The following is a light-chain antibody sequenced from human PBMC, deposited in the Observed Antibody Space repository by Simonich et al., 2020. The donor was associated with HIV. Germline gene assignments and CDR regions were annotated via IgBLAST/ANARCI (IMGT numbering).Light chain of an antibody. V-gene: IGKV4-1*01. Sequence: DIVMTQSPDSLAVSLGERATINCKSSQTVLYSSNNKNYLAWYQQKPGQPPKLLIYWASTRESGVPDRFSGSGSGTEFTLPISSRQAEDVAVYYCQQYYSSPHTFGQGTRLEIK. CDR3: QQYYSSPHT. J-gene: IGKJ2*01. CDR1: QTVLYSSNNKNY. CDR2: WAS.